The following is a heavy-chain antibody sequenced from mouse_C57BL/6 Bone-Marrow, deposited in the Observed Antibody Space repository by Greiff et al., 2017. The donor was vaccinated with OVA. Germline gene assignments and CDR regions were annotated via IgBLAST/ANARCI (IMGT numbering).Heavy chain of an antibody. CDR3: ARPERFFDY. CDR2: ISIGGIYT. Sequence: LFNPLFSLKLSFSSSFFTFIIYFISFFLHTPYKVLEWVATISIGGIYTYYPDSVKGRFTISRDNAKNTLYLQMSSLKSEDTAMYYCARPERFFDYWGQGTTLTVSS. V-gene: IGHV5-6*01. CDR1: FFTFIIYF. J-gene: IGHJ2*01.